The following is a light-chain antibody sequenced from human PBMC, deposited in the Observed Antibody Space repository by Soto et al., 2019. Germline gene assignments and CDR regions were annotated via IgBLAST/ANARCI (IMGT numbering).Light chain of an antibody. CDR1: RSDVGGYNY. Sequence: QSVLTQPASVSGSPGQSITISCTGTRSDVGGYNYVSWYQQHPGKAPKLMIYDVSNRPSGVSNRFSGSKSGNTASLTISGLQAEDEADYYCSSYTSSSTLGVVFGGGTKLTVL. J-gene: IGLJ2*01. V-gene: IGLV2-14*01. CDR2: DVS. CDR3: SSYTSSSTLGVV.